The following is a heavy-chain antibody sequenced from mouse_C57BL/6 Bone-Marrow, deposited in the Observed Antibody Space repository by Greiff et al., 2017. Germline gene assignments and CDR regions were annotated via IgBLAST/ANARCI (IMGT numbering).Heavy chain of an antibody. V-gene: IGHV14-4*01. Sequence: VQLQQSGAELVRPGASVKLSCTASGFNIKDDYMHWVKQRPEQGLEWIGWIDPENGDTEYASKFQGKATITADTSSNTAYLQLSSLTSEDTAVYYCTLYYDYGYAMDYWGQGTSGTVSS. D-gene: IGHD2-4*01. J-gene: IGHJ4*01. CDR1: GFNIKDDY. CDR3: TLYYDYGYAMDY. CDR2: IDPENGDT.